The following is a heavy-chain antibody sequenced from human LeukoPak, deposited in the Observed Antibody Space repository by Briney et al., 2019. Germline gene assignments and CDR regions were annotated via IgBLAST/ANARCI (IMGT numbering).Heavy chain of an antibody. CDR1: GASISSYY. D-gene: IGHD3-22*01. J-gene: IGHJ1*01. CDR3: ARHRYYYDSSGYYYQP. V-gene: IGHV4-59*01. Sequence: PSETLSLTCTVSGASISSYYWSWIRQPQGKGLEWIGYIYYSGSTNYNPSLKSRGTISVDTSKNQFSLRLSSVTAADTAVYYCARHRYYYDSSGYYYQPWGQGTLVTVSS. CDR2: IYYSGST.